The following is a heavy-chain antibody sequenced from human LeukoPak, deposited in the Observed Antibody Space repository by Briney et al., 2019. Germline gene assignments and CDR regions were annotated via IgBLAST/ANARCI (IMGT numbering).Heavy chain of an antibody. Sequence: SETLSLTCTVSGGSISSSSYYWGWIRQPPGKGLEWIGSIYYSGSTYYNPSLKGRVTISVDTSKNQFSLKLSSVTAADTAVYYCARDYKPEQQLVRNWFDPWGQGTLVTVSS. J-gene: IGHJ5*02. V-gene: IGHV4-39*07. CDR2: IYYSGST. CDR3: ARDYKPEQQLVRNWFDP. D-gene: IGHD6-13*01. CDR1: GGSISSSSYY.